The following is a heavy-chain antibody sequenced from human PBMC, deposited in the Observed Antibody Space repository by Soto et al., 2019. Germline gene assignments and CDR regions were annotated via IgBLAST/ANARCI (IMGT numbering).Heavy chain of an antibody. Sequence: QVQLVQSGAEVKKPGASVKVSCKASGYTFTTYYIHWVRQAPGQGLEWMGIIDPTSGSAGYAQQCGVSVTMXXDXPXXTFYMELSSLRSEDTAVYYCARGHDLPYYYYGLDVWGQGTTVTVSS. V-gene: IGHV1-46*03. J-gene: IGHJ6*02. CDR3: ARGHDLPYYYYGLDV. CDR1: GYTFTTYY. D-gene: IGHD3-3*01. CDR2: IDPTSGSA.